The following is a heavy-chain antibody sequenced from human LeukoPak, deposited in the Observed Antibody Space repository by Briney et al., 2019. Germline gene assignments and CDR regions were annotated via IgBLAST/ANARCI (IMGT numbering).Heavy chain of an antibody. Sequence: PGGSLRLSCAASGFTFGSYGMHWVRQCPGKGLEWVALIWYDGSKEYYADSVKGRFTTSRDDSKNTVYLQMNSLRGEDTAICYCARDGDDFWSGRYGLDVWGQGTTVTVSS. D-gene: IGHD3-3*01. CDR1: GFTFGSYG. CDR3: ARDGDDFWSGRYGLDV. CDR2: IWYDGSKE. J-gene: IGHJ6*02. V-gene: IGHV3-33*01.